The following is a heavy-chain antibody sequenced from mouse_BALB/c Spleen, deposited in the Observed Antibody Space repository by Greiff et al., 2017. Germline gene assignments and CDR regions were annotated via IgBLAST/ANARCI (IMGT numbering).Heavy chain of an antibody. CDR3: ARDRPYYYGSSYAMDY. J-gene: IGHJ4*01. CDR2: IWGDGST. D-gene: IGHD1-1*01. V-gene: IGHV2-6-7*01. CDR1: GFSLTGYG. Sequence: QVQLKESGPGLVAPSQSLSITCTVSGFSLTGYGVNWVRQPPGKGLEWLGMIWGDGSTDYNSALKSRLSISKDNSKSQVFLKMNSLQTDDTARYYCARDRPYYYGSSYAMDYWGQGTSVTVSS.